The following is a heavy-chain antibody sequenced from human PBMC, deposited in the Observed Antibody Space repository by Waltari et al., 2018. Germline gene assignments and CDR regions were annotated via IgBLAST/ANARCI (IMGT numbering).Heavy chain of an antibody. D-gene: IGHD6-6*01. Sequence: QVQLQESGPGLVKPSETLSLTCTVSGGSISSHYWSWIRQPPGKGLEWIGYIYYSGSTNYNPSLKSRVTISVDTSKNQFSLKLSSVTAADTAVYYCARQRRGYSSSQCYFDYWGQGTLVTVSS. CDR3: ARQRRGYSSSQCYFDY. V-gene: IGHV4-59*08. CDR2: IYYSGST. CDR1: GGSISSHY. J-gene: IGHJ4*02.